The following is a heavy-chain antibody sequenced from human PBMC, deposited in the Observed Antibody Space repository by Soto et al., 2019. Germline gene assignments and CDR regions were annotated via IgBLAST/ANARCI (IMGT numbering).Heavy chain of an antibody. V-gene: IGHV1-69*06. J-gene: IGHJ3*02. CDR3: ARVGHLMTVGTRRAGLGAFDI. D-gene: IGHD2-21*01. CDR2: IIPIFAXA. CDR1: GGTFSIYS. Sequence: KLSCKPSGGTFSIYSIIWVRQAPCQGLEWMVGIIPIFAXANYSQKFHGRVTITAGKSTSTAYMELSSRRSEDTAVYYCARVGHLMTVGTRRAGLGAFDIWGQGTMVTVSS.